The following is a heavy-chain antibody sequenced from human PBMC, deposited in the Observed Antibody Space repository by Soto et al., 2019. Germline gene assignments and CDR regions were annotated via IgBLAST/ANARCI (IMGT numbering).Heavy chain of an antibody. CDR1: VFTLSTYS. Sequence: LXLSCAASVFTLSTYSINWVRQAPGKGLEWLSYISSGSTTIFYAGSVKGRFTVSRDNAKNSMYLQMNGLRDEDTAVYYCARGGYYDQKGFNIWGQGTMVTGSS. CDR2: ISSGSTTI. D-gene: IGHD3-22*01. V-gene: IGHV3-48*02. J-gene: IGHJ3*02. CDR3: ARGGYYDQKGFNI.